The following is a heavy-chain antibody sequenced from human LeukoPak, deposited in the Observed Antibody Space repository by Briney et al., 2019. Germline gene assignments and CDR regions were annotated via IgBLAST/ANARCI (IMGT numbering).Heavy chain of an antibody. J-gene: IGHJ5*02. D-gene: IGHD5-12*01. CDR2: IYPGDSDI. V-gene: IGHV5-51*01. Sequence: GESLKISCKGSGYIFTNYWIAWVRQMPGKGLEWMGIIYPGDSDIRYSPSFQGQVTLSADKSTTTAYLQWSSLKASDTAMYYCARPSAGYSGYDPWGQGTLVTVSS. CDR3: ARPSAGYSGYDP. CDR1: GYIFTNYW.